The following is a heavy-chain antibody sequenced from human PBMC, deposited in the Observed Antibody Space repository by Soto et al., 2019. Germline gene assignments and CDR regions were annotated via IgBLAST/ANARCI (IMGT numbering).Heavy chain of an antibody. CDR2: VNPSSGST. CDR1: GYAFINYF. D-gene: IGHD2-15*01. J-gene: IGHJ3*01. V-gene: IGHV1-46*01. Sequence: QVQLVQSGAEVKKPGASVKVSCKASGYAFINYFLHWVRQAPGQGLEWVGIVNPSSGSTTYAQKFQDRVTMTRNTSTTTDYMELSSLISEDTVVYYCARSHCSGGYCYLGAFDVWGQGTMITVSS. CDR3: ARSHCSGGYCYLGAFDV.